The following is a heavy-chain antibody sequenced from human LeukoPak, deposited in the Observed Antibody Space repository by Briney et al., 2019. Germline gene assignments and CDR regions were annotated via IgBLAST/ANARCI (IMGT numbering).Heavy chain of an antibody. CDR2: ISSSSSYI. Sequence: GGSLRLSCAASGFTFSSYSMNWVRQAPGKGLEWVSSISSSSSYIYYADSVKGRFTISRDNAKNSLYLQMNSLRAENTAVYYCASLDPGGSFDYWGQGTLVTVSS. D-gene: IGHD3/OR15-3a*01. J-gene: IGHJ4*02. CDR3: ASLDPGGSFDY. CDR1: GFTFSSYS. V-gene: IGHV3-21*01.